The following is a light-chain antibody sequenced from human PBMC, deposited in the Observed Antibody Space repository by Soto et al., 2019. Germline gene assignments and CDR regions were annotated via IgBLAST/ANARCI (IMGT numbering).Light chain of an antibody. CDR2: AAS. CDR1: QSISSY. CDR3: QPSYSTTLT. Sequence: DIQMTQSPSSLSASVGDRVTITCRASQSISSYLNWYQQKPGKAPKLLIYAASSLQSGVPSRFSGSGSGTDFTLTSSILQPEDFATYSCQPSYSTTLTFGQGTKVEIK. J-gene: IGKJ1*01. V-gene: IGKV1-39*01.